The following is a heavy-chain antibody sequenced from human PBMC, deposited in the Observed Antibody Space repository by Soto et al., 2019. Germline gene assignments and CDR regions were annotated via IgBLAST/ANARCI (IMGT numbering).Heavy chain of an antibody. CDR3: ARDLIVSVLPPGYSYGLLYSDYGMDV. J-gene: IGHJ6*02. V-gene: IGHV3-30-3*01. CDR1: GFNFSSYA. D-gene: IGHD5-18*01. CDR2: ISYDGSNK. Sequence: GGSLRLSCAASGFNFSSYAMHWVRQAPGKGLEWVAVISYDGSNKYYADSVKGRFTISRDNSKNTLYLQMNSLRAEDTAVYYCARDLIVSVLPPGYSYGLLYSDYGMDVWGQGTTVTVSS.